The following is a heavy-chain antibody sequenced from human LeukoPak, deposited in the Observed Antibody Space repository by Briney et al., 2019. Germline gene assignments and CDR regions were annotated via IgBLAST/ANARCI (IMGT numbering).Heavy chain of an antibody. J-gene: IGHJ3*02. CDR3: ASPRGYDILTGYESRPTDAFDI. CDR2: ISSSSSYI. D-gene: IGHD3-9*01. Sequence: GGSLRLSCAASGFTFSSYSMNWVRQAPGKGLEWVSSISSSSSYIYYADSVKGRFTISRDNAKNSLYLQMNSLRAEDTAVYYCASPRGYDILTGYESRPTDAFDIWGQGTMVTVSS. V-gene: IGHV3-21*01. CDR1: GFTFSSYS.